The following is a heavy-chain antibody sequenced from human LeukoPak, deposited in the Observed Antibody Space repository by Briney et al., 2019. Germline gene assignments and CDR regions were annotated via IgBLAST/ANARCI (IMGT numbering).Heavy chain of an antibody. CDR1: GGSISSSNYY. CDR3: ARETSQKGAHYMDV. V-gene: IGHV4-39*07. Sequence: PSETLSLTCTVSGGSISSSNYYWGWFRQPPGKGLEWIGSMYYSGSTYYNPSLKSRVTISVDTSKNQFSLKLSSVTAADTAVYYCARETSQKGAHYMDVWGKGTTVTISS. D-gene: IGHD3-16*01. CDR2: MYYSGST. J-gene: IGHJ6*03.